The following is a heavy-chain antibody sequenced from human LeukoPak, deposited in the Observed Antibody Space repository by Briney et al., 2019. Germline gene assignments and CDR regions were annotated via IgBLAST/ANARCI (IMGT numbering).Heavy chain of an antibody. J-gene: IGHJ6*03. V-gene: IGHV3-66*01. D-gene: IGHD3-9*01. Sequence: GGSLRLSCAASGFTVSSNCMSWVRQAPGKGLEWVSIIYSGGSTYYADSVKGRFTISRDSSKNTLYLQMNSLRAEDTAVYYCARDSPRYFDREVYYYYYMDVWGKGTTVTISS. CDR3: ARDSPRYFDREVYYYYYMDV. CDR2: IYSGGST. CDR1: GFTVSSNC.